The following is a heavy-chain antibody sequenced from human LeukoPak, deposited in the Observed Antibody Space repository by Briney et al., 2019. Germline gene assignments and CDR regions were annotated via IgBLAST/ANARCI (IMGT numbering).Heavy chain of an antibody. V-gene: IGHV3-7*01. CDR3: ARDQVLERTGLDY. Sequence: GGSLRLSCAASGFTFTHYWMTWVRQAPGKPLEWVANIKQDGSDEYYVDSVKGRFTISRDNANNSLYLQMSNLRPEDTALYFCARDQVLERTGLDYWGQGTPVTVSS. CDR1: GFTFTHYW. J-gene: IGHJ4*02. CDR2: IKQDGSDE. D-gene: IGHD1-1*01.